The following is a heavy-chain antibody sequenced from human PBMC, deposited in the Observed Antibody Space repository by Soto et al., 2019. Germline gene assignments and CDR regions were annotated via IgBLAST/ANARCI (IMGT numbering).Heavy chain of an antibody. CDR3: ARDRVAGIWGDAFDI. J-gene: IGHJ3*02. CDR2: INPYNANT. D-gene: IGHD3-16*01. V-gene: IGHV1-18*04. CDR1: GYTFTNHG. Sequence: QVQLVQSGTEVKKPGASVKVSCKTSGYTFTNHGLNWVRQAPGQGLEWMGWINPYNANTNYAQKLQGRVTMTTDTSTTTAYMDLRSLTSDDTAVYYRARDRVAGIWGDAFDIWGQGTVVTVSS.